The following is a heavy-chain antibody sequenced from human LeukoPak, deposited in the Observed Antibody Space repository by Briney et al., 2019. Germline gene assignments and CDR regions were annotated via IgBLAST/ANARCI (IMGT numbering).Heavy chain of an antibody. CDR1: GYTLTELS. J-gene: IGHJ4*02. CDR3: ATAYSGSYVSFDY. D-gene: IGHD1-26*01. Sequence: ASVKVSCKVSGYTLTELSMHWVRQAPGKGLEWMGGFDPEDGETIYAQKFQGRVTMTGDTSTDTAYMELSSLRSEDTAVYYCATAYSGSYVSFDYWGQGTLVTVSS. CDR2: FDPEDGET. V-gene: IGHV1-24*01.